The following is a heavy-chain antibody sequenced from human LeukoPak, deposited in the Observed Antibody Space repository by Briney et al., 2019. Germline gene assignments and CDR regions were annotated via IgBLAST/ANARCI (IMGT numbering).Heavy chain of an antibody. CDR1: GFTLSSHS. CDR2: ISSSSGTI. Sequence: GGSLRLSCAASGFTLSSHSMSWVRQAPGKGLEWVSYISSSSGTIHYADSVKGRITISRDNAKNSLYLQMNNLRAEDTAVYYCAREYYDFWSGYPGLGYYMDVWGKGTTVAVSS. CDR3: AREYYDFWSGYPGLGYYMDV. V-gene: IGHV3-48*01. D-gene: IGHD3-3*01. J-gene: IGHJ6*03.